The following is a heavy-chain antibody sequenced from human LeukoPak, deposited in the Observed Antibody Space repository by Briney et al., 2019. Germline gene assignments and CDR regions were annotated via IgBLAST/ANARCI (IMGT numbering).Heavy chain of an antibody. J-gene: IGHJ3*02. D-gene: IGHD3-22*01. V-gene: IGHV1-2*02. CDR3: ARDWSSGLGTSMMVVVPDAFDI. Sequence: ASVKVSCKASGYTFTGYYMHWVRQAPGQGLEWMGWINPNSGGTNYAQKFQGRVTMTRDTSISTAYMELSRLRSDDTAVYYCARDWSSGLGTSMMVVVPDAFDIWGQGTMVTVSS. CDR2: INPNSGGT. CDR1: GYTFTGYY.